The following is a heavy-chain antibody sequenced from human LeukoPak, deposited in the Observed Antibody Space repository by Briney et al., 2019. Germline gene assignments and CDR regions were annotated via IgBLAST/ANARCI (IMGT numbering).Heavy chain of an antibody. V-gene: IGHV1-18*01. CDR1: GYSETFYG. Sequence: ASVKVSCKTSGYSETFYGITWVRQVAGQGLEWMGWISAQHGQTEYAPNSQDRVTMTTDTYTNTAYMELRSLRSDDTAVYYCAGSLGYCTSNVCYLKYWGQGTLVTVSS. CDR2: ISAQHGQT. J-gene: IGHJ4*02. D-gene: IGHD2-8*01. CDR3: AGSLGYCTSNVCYLKY.